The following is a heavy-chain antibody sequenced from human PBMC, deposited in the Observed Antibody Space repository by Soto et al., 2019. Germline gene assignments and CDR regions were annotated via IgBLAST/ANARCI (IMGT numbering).Heavy chain of an antibody. J-gene: IGHJ6*02. Sequence: HSETLSLTCTVSGGSISSYYWSWIRQPPGKGLKWIGYIYYSGSTNYNPSLKSRVAISVDTSKNQFSLKLSSVTAADTAVYYCARVTGRYYYGMDVWGQGTTVTVSS. CDR3: ARVTGRYYYGMDV. CDR1: GGSISSYY. CDR2: IYYSGST. V-gene: IGHV4-59*12.